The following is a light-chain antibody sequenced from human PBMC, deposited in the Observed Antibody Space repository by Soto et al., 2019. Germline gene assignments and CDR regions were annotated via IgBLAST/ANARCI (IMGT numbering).Light chain of an antibody. CDR2: GAS. J-gene: IGKJ1*01. CDR3: QQYTNWFPLT. CDR1: QSVSSN. Sequence: EIVMTQSPSTLSVSPGERASLSCRASQSVSSNLALYQQKAGQAPRLLIYGASTRATAIPARISGSGSWTKLTLTTSSLQPEDYAVNYCQQYTNWFPLTFGEGTKVDI. V-gene: IGKV3-15*01.